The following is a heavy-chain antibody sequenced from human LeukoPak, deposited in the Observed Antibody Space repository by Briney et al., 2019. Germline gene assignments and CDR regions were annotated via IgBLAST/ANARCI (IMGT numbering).Heavy chain of an antibody. V-gene: IGHV4-59*01. J-gene: IGHJ5*02. D-gene: IGHD3-3*01. Sequence: PSETLSLTCTVSGGSISSYYWSWIRQPPGKGLEWIGYIYYSGSTNYNPSLKSRVTISVDTSKNQFSLKLSSVTAADTAVYYCAREGYDFWSGHINNWFDPWGQGTLVTVS. CDR3: AREGYDFWSGHINNWFDP. CDR1: GGSISSYY. CDR2: IYYSGST.